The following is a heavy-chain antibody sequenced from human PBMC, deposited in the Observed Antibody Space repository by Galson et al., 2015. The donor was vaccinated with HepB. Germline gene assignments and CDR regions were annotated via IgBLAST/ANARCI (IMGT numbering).Heavy chain of an antibody. CDR1: GFTVSSNY. D-gene: IGHD1-26*01. J-gene: IGHJ3*02. V-gene: IGHV3-53*01. CDR2: IYSGGST. CDR3: ARGLVGATGAFDI. Sequence: SLRLSCAASGFTVSSNYMSWVRQAPGKGLEWVSVIYSGGSTYYADSVKGRFTISRDNSKNTLYLQMNSLRAEDTAVYYCARGLVGATGAFDIWGQGTMVTVSS.